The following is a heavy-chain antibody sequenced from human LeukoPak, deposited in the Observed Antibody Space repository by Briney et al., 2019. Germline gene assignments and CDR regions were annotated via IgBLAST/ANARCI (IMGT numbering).Heavy chain of an antibody. CDR2: ISSSGSTI. Sequence: GGSLRLSCAASGFTFSSYSMNWVRQAPGKGLEWVSYISSSGSTIYYADSVKGRFTISRDNSKNTLYLQMNSLRAEDTAVYYCARDQIAAAGTPIGYYGMDVWGQGTTVTVSS. D-gene: IGHD6-13*01. V-gene: IGHV3-48*01. CDR1: GFTFSSYS. CDR3: ARDQIAAAGTPIGYYGMDV. J-gene: IGHJ6*02.